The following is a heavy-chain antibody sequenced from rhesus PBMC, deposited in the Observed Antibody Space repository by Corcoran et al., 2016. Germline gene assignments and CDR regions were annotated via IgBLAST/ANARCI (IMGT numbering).Heavy chain of an antibody. CDR1: GYSISSGYY. V-gene: IGHV4-99*01. D-gene: IGHD4-23*01. CDR2: ISGSSGST. Sequence: QVQLQESGPGLVKPSETLSLTCAVSGYSISSGYYWGWIRQPPGKGLESIGYISGSSGSTNYNPSLKSRVTISKDTSKNQFSLKLSSVTAEDTAVYYCARRARQYSNYVDYWGQGVLVTVSS. J-gene: IGHJ4*01. CDR3: ARRARQYSNYVDY.